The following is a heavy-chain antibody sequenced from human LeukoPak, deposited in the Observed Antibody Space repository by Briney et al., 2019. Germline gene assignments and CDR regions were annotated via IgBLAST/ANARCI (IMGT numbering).Heavy chain of an antibody. CDR2: IISKTSGGTT. Sequence: GGSLRLSCAASGFTFTYAWMSWVRQAPGKGLECVGRIISKTSGGTTEYAAPVKGRFTISRDDSTDTVYLQMNSLKTEDTAVYYCIADTAESSAYPFDYWGQGTAVTVSS. D-gene: IGHD3-22*01. V-gene: IGHV3-15*01. J-gene: IGHJ4*02. CDR3: IADTAESSAYPFDY. CDR1: GFTFTYAW.